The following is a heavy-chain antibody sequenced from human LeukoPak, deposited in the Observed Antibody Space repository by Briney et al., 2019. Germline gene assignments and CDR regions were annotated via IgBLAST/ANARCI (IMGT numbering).Heavy chain of an antibody. J-gene: IGHJ4*02. V-gene: IGHV3-30*04. CDR3: AREAEYCSSTSCPFDY. CDR1: GFTSSSYA. D-gene: IGHD2-2*01. CDR2: ISYDGSNK. Sequence: GGSLRLSCAASGFTSSSYAMHWVRQAPGKGLEWVAVISYDGSNKYYADSVKGRFTISRDNSKNTLYLQMNSLRAEDTAVYYCAREAEYCSSTSCPFDYWGQGTLVTVSS.